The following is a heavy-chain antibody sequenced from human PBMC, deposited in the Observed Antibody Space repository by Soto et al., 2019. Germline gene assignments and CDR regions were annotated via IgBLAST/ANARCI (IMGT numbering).Heavy chain of an antibody. CDR2: ITPILGAA. D-gene: IGHD3-3*01. CDR1: GGTFNNLA. J-gene: IGHJ6*02. CDR3: ATDGHITLFGVASTPSAMDV. V-gene: IGHV1-69*11. Sequence: QVQLVQSGAEVKKPGSSVNFSCKASGGTFNNLAINWVRQAPGQGLEWMGGITPILGAANYAQKFQGRVSIVADESTSTVYMDLSSLRSDDTAMYYGATDGHITLFGVASTPSAMDVWGQGTTVTVSS.